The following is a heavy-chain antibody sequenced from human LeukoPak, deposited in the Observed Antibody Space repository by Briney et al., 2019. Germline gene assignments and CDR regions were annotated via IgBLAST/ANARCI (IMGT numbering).Heavy chain of an antibody. CDR3: ATDPRASGYAPHA. V-gene: IGHV1-24*01. D-gene: IGHD3-22*01. Sequence: ASVKVSCKVSGYTPTELSMHWVRQAPGKGLEWMGGFDPEDGETIYAQKFQGRVTMTEDTSTDTAYMELSSLRSEDTAVYYCATDPRASGYAPHAWGQGTLVTVSS. CDR1: GYTPTELS. J-gene: IGHJ4*02. CDR2: FDPEDGET.